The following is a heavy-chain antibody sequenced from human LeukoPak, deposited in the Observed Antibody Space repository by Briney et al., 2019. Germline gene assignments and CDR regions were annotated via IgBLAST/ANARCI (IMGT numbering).Heavy chain of an antibody. Sequence: SETLSLTCTVSGGSISSYYWSWIRQPTGKGLEWIGSIYHSGSTYYNPSLKSRVTISVDTSMTQFSLSLRSVTATDTAVYYCARHFGYDDTSDYQGVPDHWGQGSLVTVSS. V-gene: IGHV4-59*05. J-gene: IGHJ4*02. D-gene: IGHD3-22*01. CDR1: GGSISSYY. CDR2: IYHSGST. CDR3: ARHFGYDDTSDYQGVPDH.